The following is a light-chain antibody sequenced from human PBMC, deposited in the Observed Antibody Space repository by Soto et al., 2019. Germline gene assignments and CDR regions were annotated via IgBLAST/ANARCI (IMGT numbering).Light chain of an antibody. J-gene: IGLJ1*01. CDR3: CSYSGSSTFYV. CDR2: EVS. CDR1: SSDVGSYNL. V-gene: IGLV2-23*02. Sequence: QSVLTHPASVSGSPGQSFTISCTGTSSDVGSYNLVSWYQQHPGKAPKLMIYEVSTRPSGVFNRFSGSKSGNTASLTISGLQAEDEADYYCCSYSGSSTFYVFGTGTKVTV.